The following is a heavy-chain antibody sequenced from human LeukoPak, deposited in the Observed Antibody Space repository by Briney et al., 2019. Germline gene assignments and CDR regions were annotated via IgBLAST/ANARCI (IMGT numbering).Heavy chain of an antibody. CDR3: ARDGLYSYGYSY. J-gene: IGHJ4*02. CDR2: IIPIFGTA. V-gene: IGHV1-69*13. D-gene: IGHD5-18*01. Sequence: SVKVSCKASGGTFSSYAISWVRQAPEQGLEGMGGIIPIFGTANYAQKFQGRVTITADESTSTAYMELSSLRSEDTAVYYCARDGLYSYGYSYWGQGTLVTVSS. CDR1: GGTFSSYA.